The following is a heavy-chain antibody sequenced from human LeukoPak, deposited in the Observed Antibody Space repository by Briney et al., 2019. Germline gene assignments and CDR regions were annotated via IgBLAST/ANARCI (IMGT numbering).Heavy chain of an antibody. CDR3: ARDPISTDYYDSSGFPTSDAFDI. J-gene: IGHJ3*02. CDR1: GGSFSGYY. V-gene: IGHV4-34*01. D-gene: IGHD3-22*01. CDR2: INHSGST. Sequence: PSETLSLTCAVYGGSFSGYYWSWIRQPPGKGLEWIGEINHSGSTNYNPSLKSRVTMSVDTSKNQFSLKLSSVTAADTAVYYCARDPISTDYYDSSGFPTSDAFDIWGQGTMVTVSS.